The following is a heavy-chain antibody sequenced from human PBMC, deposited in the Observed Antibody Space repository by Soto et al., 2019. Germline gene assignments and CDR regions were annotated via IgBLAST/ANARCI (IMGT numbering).Heavy chain of an antibody. Sequence: QVQLVQTGGGVVQPGRSLRLSCAASGFNFNTYFMHWFRQAPGKGLEWVAMIFPNGREKEYADSVKGRVTIARDNSNNRLYLQMDSLRTEYTAVYYSARDDEHGSNCDLAYRGQGALVTVSS. CDR1: GFNFNTYF. D-gene: IGHD2-15*01. CDR3: ARDDEHGSNCDLAY. V-gene: IGHV3-30*13. CDR2: IFPNGREK. J-gene: IGHJ4*02.